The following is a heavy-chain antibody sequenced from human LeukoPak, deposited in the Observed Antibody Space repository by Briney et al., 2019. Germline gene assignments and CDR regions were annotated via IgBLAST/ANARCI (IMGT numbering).Heavy chain of an antibody. CDR2: ISGSGGST. Sequence: GGSLRLSCGASVFTFSSYAMSWVRQAPGKGLEWVSAISGSGGSTYYADSVKGRFTISRDNSKNTLYLQMNSLSPEDTAVYYCTSRNQYCGGDCFWAFDIWGQGTMVTVSS. J-gene: IGHJ3*02. D-gene: IGHD2-21*02. V-gene: IGHV3-23*01. CDR3: TSRNQYCGGDCFWAFDI. CDR1: VFTFSSYA.